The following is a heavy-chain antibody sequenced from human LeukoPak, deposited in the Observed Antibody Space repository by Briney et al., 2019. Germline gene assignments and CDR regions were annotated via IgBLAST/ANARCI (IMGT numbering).Heavy chain of an antibody. Sequence: ASVKVSCKASGYTFTGYYMHWVRQAPGQGLEWMGWINPNSGGTNYAQKFQGRVTMTRDTSISTAYMELRSLRSDDTAVYYCARAAVSGSYGGVDYWGQGTLVTVSS. D-gene: IGHD1-26*01. V-gene: IGHV1-2*02. CDR2: INPNSGGT. CDR1: GYTFTGYY. J-gene: IGHJ4*02. CDR3: ARAAVSGSYGGVDY.